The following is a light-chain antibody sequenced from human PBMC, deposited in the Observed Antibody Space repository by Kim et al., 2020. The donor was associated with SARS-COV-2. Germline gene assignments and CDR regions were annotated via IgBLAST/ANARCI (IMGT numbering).Light chain of an antibody. CDR2: EVN. CDR3: CSHAGSSTNYV. J-gene: IGLJ1*01. CDR1: SSDVGSYNL. V-gene: IGLV2-23*02. Sequence: QSALTQPASVSGSPGQSITISCTGTSSDVGSYNLVSWYQQYPGTAPKLMIYEVNKRPSGVSNRFSASKSGNTASLTISGLQAEDEADYYCCSHAGSSTNYVFGTGTKVTVL.